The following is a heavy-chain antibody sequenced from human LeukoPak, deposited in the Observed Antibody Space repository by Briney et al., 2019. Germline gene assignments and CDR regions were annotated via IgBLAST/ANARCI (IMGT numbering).Heavy chain of an antibody. CDR3: ARLEGIAAAGY. Sequence: PSETLSLTCTVSGGSTSSSSYYWGWIRQPPGKGLEWIGSIYYSGSTYYNPSLKSRVTISVDTSKNQFSLKLSSVTAADTAVYYCARLEGIAAAGYWGQGTLVTVSP. D-gene: IGHD6-13*01. CDR1: GGSTSSSSYY. CDR2: IYYSGST. J-gene: IGHJ4*02. V-gene: IGHV4-39*01.